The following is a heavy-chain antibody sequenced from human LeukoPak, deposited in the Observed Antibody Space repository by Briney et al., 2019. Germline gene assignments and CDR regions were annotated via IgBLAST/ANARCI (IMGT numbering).Heavy chain of an antibody. J-gene: IGHJ4*02. CDR3: ARVIGVVPAAVDY. Sequence: SQTLSLTCSVSGGSISSGSYYWSWIRQPPGKGLEWIGEINHSGSTNYNPSLKSRVTISVDTSKNQFSLKLSSVTAADTAVYYCARVIGVVPAAVDYWGQGTLVTVSS. CDR2: INHSGST. CDR1: GGSISSGSYY. V-gene: IGHV4-39*07. D-gene: IGHD2-2*01.